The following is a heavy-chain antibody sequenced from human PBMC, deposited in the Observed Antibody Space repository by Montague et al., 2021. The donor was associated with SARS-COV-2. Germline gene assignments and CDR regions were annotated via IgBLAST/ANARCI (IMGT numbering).Heavy chain of an antibody. J-gene: IGHJ6*02. Sequence: SLRLSCAATGFAVNSNYMTWVRQAPGKGLELVSVIYSGGTTYYANSVKDRFTISRDSSKNTVHLQMNSLRVDDTAVYYCARRLEERLPYYYYGLDVWGQGTTVTVSS. V-gene: IGHV3-66*01. CDR1: GFAVNSNY. CDR3: ARRLEERLPYYYYGLDV. CDR2: IYSGGTT. D-gene: IGHD1/OR15-1a*01.